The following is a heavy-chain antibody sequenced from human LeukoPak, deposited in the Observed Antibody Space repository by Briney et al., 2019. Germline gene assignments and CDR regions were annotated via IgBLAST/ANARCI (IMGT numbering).Heavy chain of an antibody. CDR2: ISSSSSYI. D-gene: IGHD5-24*01. V-gene: IGHV3-21*01. Sequence: NPGGSLRLSCAASGFTFSSYSMNWVRQAPGKGLEWVSSISSSSSYIYYADSVKGRFTISRDNANNSLYLQMNSLRAEDTAVYYCARDGARWLPSVNAFDIWGQGTMVTVSS. CDR3: ARDGARWLPSVNAFDI. CDR1: GFTFSSYS. J-gene: IGHJ3*02.